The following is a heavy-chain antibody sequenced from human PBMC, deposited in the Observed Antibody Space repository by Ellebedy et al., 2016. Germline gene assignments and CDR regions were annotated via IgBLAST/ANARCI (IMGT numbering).Heavy chain of an antibody. CDR2: ISWNSASI. D-gene: IGHD6-19*01. CDR3: GRGNAVPGPEPLDY. Sequence: SLKISCAASGFMFDNFPMHWVRPAPGKGLEWVSSISWNSASIAYAASVKGRFTISRDDFKNTLYLQMNSLRAEDTAIYFCGRGNAVPGPEPLDYWGPGTLVTVSS. J-gene: IGHJ4*02. V-gene: IGHV3-9*01. CDR1: GFMFDNFP.